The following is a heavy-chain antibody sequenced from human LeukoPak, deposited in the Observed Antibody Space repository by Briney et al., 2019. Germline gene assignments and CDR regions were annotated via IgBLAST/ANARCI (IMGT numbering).Heavy chain of an antibody. CDR2: IWYDGSNK. D-gene: IGHD5-18*01. CDR1: GFTFSSYG. Sequence: GGSLRLSCAASGFTFSSYGMHWVRQAPGKGLEWVAVIWYDGSNKYYADSVKGRFTISRDNSKNTPYLQMNSLRAEDTAVYYCARVLGPFTAMVRAYLDYWGQGTLVTVSS. CDR3: ARVLGPFTAMVRAYLDY. V-gene: IGHV3-33*01. J-gene: IGHJ4*02.